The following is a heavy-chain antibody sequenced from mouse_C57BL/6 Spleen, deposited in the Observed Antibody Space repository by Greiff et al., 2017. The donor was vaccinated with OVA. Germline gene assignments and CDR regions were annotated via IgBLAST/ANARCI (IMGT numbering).Heavy chain of an antibody. CDR1: GYSITSGYD. J-gene: IGHJ2*01. CDR3: ARERLRSVYFDY. D-gene: IGHD2-4*01. CDR2: ISYSDST. Sequence: EVKVVESGPGMVKPSQSLSLTCTVTGYSITSGYDWHWIRHFPGNKLEWMGYISYSDSTNYNPSLKSRISITHDTSKNHFFLKLNSVTTEDTATYYCARERLRSVYFDYWGQGTTLTVSS. V-gene: IGHV3-1*01.